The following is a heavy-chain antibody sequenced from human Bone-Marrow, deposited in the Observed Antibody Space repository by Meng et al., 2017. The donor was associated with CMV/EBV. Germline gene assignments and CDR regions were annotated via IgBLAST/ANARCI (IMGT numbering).Heavy chain of an antibody. V-gene: IGHV4-39*07. Sequence: GSLRLSCTVSGGSISSSSYYWGWIRQPPGKGLEWIGSIYYSGSTYYNPYLKSRVTISVDTSKNQFSLKLNSVTAADTAVYYCARDPTFFGVVPSDWGQGTLVTVSS. J-gene: IGHJ4*02. CDR3: ARDPTFFGVVPSD. CDR1: GGSISSSSYY. D-gene: IGHD3-3*01. CDR2: IYYSGST.